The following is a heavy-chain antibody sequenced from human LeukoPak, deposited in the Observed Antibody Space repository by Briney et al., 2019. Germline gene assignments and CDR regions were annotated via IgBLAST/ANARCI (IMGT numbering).Heavy chain of an antibody. V-gene: IGHV1-2*02. D-gene: IGHD4-17*01. Sequence: GASVKVSCKASGYTFTGYYMHWVRQAPGQGLEWMALINPNSGGTNYAQKFQGRVTMTRDTSISTAYMELSRLRSDDTAVYYCARDSGSYYGDYQFDYWGQGTLVTVSS. CDR1: GYTFTGYY. CDR2: INPNSGGT. J-gene: IGHJ4*02. CDR3: ARDSGSYYGDYQFDY.